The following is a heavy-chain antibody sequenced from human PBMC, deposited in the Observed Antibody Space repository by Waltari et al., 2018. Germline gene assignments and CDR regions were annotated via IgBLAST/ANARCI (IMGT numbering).Heavy chain of an antibody. Sequence: EVQLVESGGGLVRPGGSLRLSCVASGFSFRSYNMNWVGQAPGKGLDWVSSITTSSTYMYYVDSLKGRFTISRDDAKNSLFLQMNSLRAEDTAVYYCARDLIEPAAIGNYYYGMDVWGQGTTVTVSS. V-gene: IGHV3-21*01. CDR3: ARDLIEPAAIGNYYYGMDV. D-gene: IGHD2-2*01. J-gene: IGHJ6*02. CDR2: ITTSSTYM. CDR1: GFSFRSYN.